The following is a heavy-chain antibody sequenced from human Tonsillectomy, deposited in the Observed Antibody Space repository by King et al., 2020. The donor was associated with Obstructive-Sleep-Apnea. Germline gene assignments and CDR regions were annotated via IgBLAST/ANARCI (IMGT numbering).Heavy chain of an antibody. Sequence: QLVQSGAEAKKPGEALRISCRGSGFSFSRHWIAWVRQMPGKGLEWMGIIYPGESDTRYSPAFLGQVGISVDRATSTTYLLWDNLRASDTAIFYCARQQRNAAGTDYPDAGLDIWGQGTKVTVSS. J-gene: IGHJ3*02. CDR3: ARQQRNAAGTDYPDAGLDI. CDR1: GFSFSRHW. V-gene: IGHV5-51*01. CDR2: IYPGESDT. D-gene: IGHD3-10*01.